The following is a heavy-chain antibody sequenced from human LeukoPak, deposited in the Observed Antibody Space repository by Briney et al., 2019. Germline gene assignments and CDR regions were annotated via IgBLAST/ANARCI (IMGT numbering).Heavy chain of an antibody. J-gene: IGHJ4*02. Sequence: SETLSLTCTVSGDSITSDHYWTWIRQPPGKGLEWISYIYHSGNTYYNPSLRSRVTMSVATSKNQFSLELKSVTAADTAVYYCARSFRPDYGDLVYYFDYWGQGTLVTVSS. CDR1: GDSITSDHY. V-gene: IGHV4-30-4*08. CDR3: ARSFRPDYGDLVYYFDY. D-gene: IGHD4-17*01. CDR2: IYHSGNT.